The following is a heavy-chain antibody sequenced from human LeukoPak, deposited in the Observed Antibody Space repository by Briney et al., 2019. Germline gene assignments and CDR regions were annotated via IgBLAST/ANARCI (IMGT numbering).Heavy chain of an antibody. D-gene: IGHD5-18*01. J-gene: IGHJ4*02. CDR3: ARSIRGYNIYPIDY. V-gene: IGHV3-48*02. CDR1: GFTFSSYS. Sequence: GGSLRLSCAASGFTFSSYSMNWVRQAPGKGLEWVSYISSSSSTIYYADSVKGRFTISRDNAKNSLYLQMNSLRDEDTAVYYCARSIRGYNIYPIDYWGQGTLVTVSS. CDR2: ISSSSSTI.